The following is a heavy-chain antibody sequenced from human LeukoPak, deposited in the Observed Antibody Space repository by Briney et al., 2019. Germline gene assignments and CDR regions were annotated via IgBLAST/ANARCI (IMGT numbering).Heavy chain of an antibody. J-gene: IGHJ4*02. V-gene: IGHV3-43*01. D-gene: IGHD3-3*01. CDR1: GFTFDDYT. CDR2: ISWDGGST. Sequence: PGGSLRLSCAASGFTFDDYTMHWVRQAPGKGLEWVSLISWDGGSTYCADSVKGRFTISRDNSKNSLYLQMNSLRTEDTALYYWAKDITGPNNVVWSGYYAGFVYWGQGTLVSVSS. CDR3: AKDITGPNNVVWSGYYAGFVY.